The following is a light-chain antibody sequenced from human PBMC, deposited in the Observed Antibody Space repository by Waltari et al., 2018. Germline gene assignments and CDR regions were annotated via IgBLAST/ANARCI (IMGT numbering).Light chain of an antibody. CDR1: SSNIGAGNA. CDR2: GST. Sequence: QSVLTQPPSVSGAPGQRVTISCTGSSSNIGAGNAVHWYQHLPGTAPKLLIYGSTERPSAVPDRCTDYKSGTSASLAITGLRAEDGANYDCQSFDSNLNGGVLFGGGTKLTVL. V-gene: IGLV1-40*01. CDR3: QSFDSNLNGGVL. J-gene: IGLJ2*01.